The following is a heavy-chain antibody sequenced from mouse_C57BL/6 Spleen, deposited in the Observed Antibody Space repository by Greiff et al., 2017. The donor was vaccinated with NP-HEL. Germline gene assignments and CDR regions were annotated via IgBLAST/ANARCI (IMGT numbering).Heavy chain of an antibody. V-gene: IGHV1-42*01. J-gene: IGHJ1*03. Sequence: EVQLQQSGPELVKPGASVKISCKASGYSFTGYYMNWVKQSPEKSLEWIGEINPSTGGTTYNQKFKAKATLTVDKSSSTAYMQLKSLTSEDSAVYYCARSMPYYYGSSYGYFDVWGTGTTVTVSS. D-gene: IGHD1-1*01. CDR3: ARSMPYYYGSSYGYFDV. CDR2: INPSTGGT. CDR1: GYSFTGYY.